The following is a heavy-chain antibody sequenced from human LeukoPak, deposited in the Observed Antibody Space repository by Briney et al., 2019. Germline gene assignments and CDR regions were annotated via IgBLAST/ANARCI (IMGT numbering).Heavy chain of an antibody. CDR1: GFTVSSNY. D-gene: IGHD5-18*01. J-gene: IGHJ4*02. CDR3: ARGGNSYGYFDY. V-gene: IGHV3-53*01. CDR2: IYSGDT. Sequence: PGGSLRLSCAASGFTVSSNYMSWVRQAPGKGLEWVSVIYSGDTYYADSVKGRFTISRDNSKNTLYLQMNSVRAEDTAVYYCARGGNSYGYFDYWGQGTLVTVSS.